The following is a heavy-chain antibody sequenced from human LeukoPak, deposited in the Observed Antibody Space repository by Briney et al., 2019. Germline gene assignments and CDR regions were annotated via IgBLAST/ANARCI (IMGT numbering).Heavy chain of an antibody. CDR1: GFTFSSYA. D-gene: IGHD6-13*01. CDR3: AKRLSSTWSLFDY. J-gene: IGHJ4*02. CDR2: ISGSGGST. V-gene: IGHV3-23*01. Sequence: GGSPRLSCAASGFTFSSYAMSWVRQAPGKGLEWVSAISGSGGSTYYADSVKGRFTISRDNSKNTLYLQMNSLRAEDTAVYYCAKRLSSTWSLFDYWGQGTLVTVSS.